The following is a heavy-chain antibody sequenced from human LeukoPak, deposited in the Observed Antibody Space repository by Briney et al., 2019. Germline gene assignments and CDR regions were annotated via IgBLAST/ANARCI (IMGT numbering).Heavy chain of an antibody. D-gene: IGHD2-15*01. CDR1: GFTFSDYG. J-gene: IGHJ3*02. Sequence: GRSLRLSCTASGFTFSDYGVNWFRQAPGKGLEWVAFIRSKPYGGTTEYAASVKGRFSISRDDSTSIVYLQMNSLKTEDTALYYCSRTRISGIDGFDIWGQGTMVTVSS. CDR3: SRTRISGIDGFDI. V-gene: IGHV3-49*03. CDR2: IRSKPYGGTT.